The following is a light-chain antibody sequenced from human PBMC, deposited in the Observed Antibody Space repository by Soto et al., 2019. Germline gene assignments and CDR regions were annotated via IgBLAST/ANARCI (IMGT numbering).Light chain of an antibody. J-gene: IGLJ2*01. CDR1: SGSIASNY. V-gene: IGLV6-57*04. CDR3: QSYDSSNHRVV. Sequence: NFMLTQPHSVSESPGKTVTISCTRSSGSIASNYVQWYQQRPGSAPTTVIYEDNQRPSGVPDRFSGSIDSSSNPASLTISGLKTEDEADYYCQSYDSSNHRVVFGGGTKLTVL. CDR2: EDN.